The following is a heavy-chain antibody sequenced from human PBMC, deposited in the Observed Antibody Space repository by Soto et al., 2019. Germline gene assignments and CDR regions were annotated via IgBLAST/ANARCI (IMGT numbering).Heavy chain of an antibody. Sequence: ASVKVSCKASGYAFTDYYMHWVRQAPGQGLEWMGGIIPIFGTANYAQKFEGRVTITADESTSTAYMELSSLRSEDTAVYYCAREGLVLVPTTVNSDYYYYAMDVWGQGTTVTVS. CDR3: AREGLVLVPTTVNSDYYYYAMDV. D-gene: IGHD2-2*01. CDR1: GYAFTDYY. CDR2: IIPIFGTA. V-gene: IGHV1-69*13. J-gene: IGHJ6*02.